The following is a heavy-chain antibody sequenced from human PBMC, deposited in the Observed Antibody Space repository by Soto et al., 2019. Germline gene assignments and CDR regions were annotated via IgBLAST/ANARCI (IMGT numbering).Heavy chain of an antibody. Sequence: SVKVSCKASGGTFSSYAISWVRQAPGQGLEWMGGIIPIFGTANYAQKFQGRVTITADESTSTAYMELSSLRSEDTAVYYCAREPDQDAAPFFDYWGQGTLVTVSS. CDR1: GGTFSSYA. CDR2: IIPIFGTA. J-gene: IGHJ4*02. CDR3: AREPDQDAAPFFDY. D-gene: IGHD2-2*01. V-gene: IGHV1-69*13.